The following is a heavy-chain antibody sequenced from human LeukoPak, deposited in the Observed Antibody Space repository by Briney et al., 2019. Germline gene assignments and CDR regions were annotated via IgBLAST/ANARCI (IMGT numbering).Heavy chain of an antibody. J-gene: IGHJ4*02. CDR2: IYYSGST. D-gene: IGHD1-20*01. Sequence: SETLSLTCTVSGYAISSAYYWGWIRQPPGKGLEWIGSIYYSGSTYYNPSLKSRVTISVDTSKNQFSLKLSSVTAADTAVYYCARHYNWNYYDYWGQGTLVTVSS. V-gene: IGHV4-38-2*02. CDR3: ARHYNWNYYDY. CDR1: GYAISSAYY.